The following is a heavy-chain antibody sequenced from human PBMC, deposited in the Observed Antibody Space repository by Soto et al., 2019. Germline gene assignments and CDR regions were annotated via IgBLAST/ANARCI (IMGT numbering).Heavy chain of an antibody. J-gene: IGHJ3*02. Sequence: GGSLRLSXAASGFTFSSYGMHWVRQAPGKGLEWVAVISYDGSNKYYADSVKGRFTISRDNSKNTLYLQMNSLRAEDTAVYYCATGYYDFWSGYLEAFDIWGQGTMVTVSS. CDR3: ATGYYDFWSGYLEAFDI. V-gene: IGHV3-30*03. D-gene: IGHD3-3*01. CDR2: ISYDGSNK. CDR1: GFTFSSYG.